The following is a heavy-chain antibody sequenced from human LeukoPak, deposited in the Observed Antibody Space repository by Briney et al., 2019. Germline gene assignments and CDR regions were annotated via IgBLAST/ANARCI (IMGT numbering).Heavy chain of an antibody. Sequence: GGSLRLSCAASGSTFSRNGMHWVRQTPGKGLEWVAVISYDGSNVYYGDSVKGRFTISRDNSKNTLYLQMNSLRAEDTAVYYCAKIAVASPFFDYWGQGTLVTVSS. CDR2: ISYDGSNV. CDR1: GSTFSRNG. J-gene: IGHJ4*02. D-gene: IGHD6-19*01. CDR3: AKIAVASPFFDY. V-gene: IGHV3-30*18.